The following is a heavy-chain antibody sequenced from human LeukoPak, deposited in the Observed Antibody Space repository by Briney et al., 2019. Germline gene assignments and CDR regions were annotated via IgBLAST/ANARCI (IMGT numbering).Heavy chain of an antibody. CDR1: GGSISSYY. V-gene: IGHV4-59*01. D-gene: IGHD3-10*01. J-gene: IGHJ4*02. CDR2: IYYSGST. CDR3: ARGGYYYGSRYFDY. Sequence: PSETLSLTCTVSGGSISSYYWSWIRQPPGKGLEWIGYIYYSGSTNYNPSLKSRVTISVDTSKNQFSLKLSSVTTADTAVYYCARGGYYYGSRYFDYWGQGTLVTVSS.